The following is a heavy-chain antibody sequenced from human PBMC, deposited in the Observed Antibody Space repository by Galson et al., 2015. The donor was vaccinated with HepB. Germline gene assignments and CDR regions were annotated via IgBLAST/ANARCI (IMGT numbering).Heavy chain of an antibody. CDR3: AREIGPGFDY. D-gene: IGHD3-16*01. CDR1: NYTFVDHG. J-gene: IGHJ4*02. Sequence: SVKVSCKASNYTFVDHGISWVRQAPGQGLEWMGWISPYNGETNYLQRFQGRVTMTTDTSTSTVYMELRSLTSDDTAVYFCAREIGPGFDYWGQGTLVTVSS. V-gene: IGHV1-18*04. CDR2: ISPYNGET.